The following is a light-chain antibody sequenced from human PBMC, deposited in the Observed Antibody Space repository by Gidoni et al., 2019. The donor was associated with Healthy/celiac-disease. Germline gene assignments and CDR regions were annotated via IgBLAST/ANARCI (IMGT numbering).Light chain of an antibody. CDR1: QSISSY. V-gene: IGKV1-39*01. CDR2: AAS. Sequence: DIQMTQSPSSLSASVGDRVTITCRASQSISSYLNWYQQKPGKAPKLLIYAASSLHSGVPSRFSGSGSGTEFTLTISSLQPEDFATYYCQQSYSTPPLTCXGXTKVEIK. CDR3: QQSYSTPPLT. J-gene: IGKJ4*01.